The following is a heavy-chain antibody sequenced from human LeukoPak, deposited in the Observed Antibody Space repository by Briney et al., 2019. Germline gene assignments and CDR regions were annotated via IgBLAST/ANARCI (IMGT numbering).Heavy chain of an antibody. CDR3: ARGRYYYDSSGDRRWDY. J-gene: IGHJ4*02. D-gene: IGHD3-22*01. V-gene: IGHV1-8*01. CDR2: MNPNSGNT. CDR1: GYTFTSYD. Sequence: GASVKVSCKASGYTFTSYDIHWVRQATGQGLEWMGWMNPNSGNTGYAQKFQGRVTMTRNTSISTAYMELSSLRSEDTAVYYCARGRYYYDSSGDRRWDYWGQGTLVTVSS.